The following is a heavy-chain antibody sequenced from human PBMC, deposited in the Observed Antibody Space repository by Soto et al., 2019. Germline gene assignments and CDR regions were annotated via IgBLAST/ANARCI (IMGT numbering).Heavy chain of an antibody. CDR3: ARDRPPGIVATPS. J-gene: IGHJ4*02. CDR2: IYSGGST. Sequence: PGGSLRLSCAASGFTVSSNYMSWVRQAPGKGLEWVSVIYSGGSTYYADSVKGRFTISRDNSKNTLYLQMNSLRAEDTAVYYCARDRPPGIVATPSWGQGTLVTVSS. CDR1: GFTVSSNY. D-gene: IGHD3-22*01. V-gene: IGHV3-53*01.